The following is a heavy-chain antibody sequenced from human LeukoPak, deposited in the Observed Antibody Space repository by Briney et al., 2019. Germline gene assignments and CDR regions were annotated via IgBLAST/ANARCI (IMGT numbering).Heavy chain of an antibody. D-gene: IGHD3-10*01. V-gene: IGHV3-23*01. CDR2: IGSSSGNT. J-gene: IGHJ4*02. CDR3: EIGNGSGRKPPSDY. Sequence: GGSLRLSCAASGFTFSSYAMSWVRQAPGKGLEWVSAIGSSSGNTYYADSVKGRFTISRDNSKNTLYLQMNSLRAEDTAIYYCEIGNGSGRKPPSDYWGQRTLVTVSS. CDR1: GFTFSSYA.